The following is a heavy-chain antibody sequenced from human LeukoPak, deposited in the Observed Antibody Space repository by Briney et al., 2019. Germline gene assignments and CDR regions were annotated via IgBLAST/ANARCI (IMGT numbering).Heavy chain of an antibody. Sequence: ASVKVSCKASGYTFTSYGISWVRQAPGQGLEWMGWISAYNGNTNYAQKLQGRVTMTTDTSTSTAYMELRSLRSDDTAVYYCARAVPYYDILTGYDGTKSYYYYYYGMDVWGQGTTVTVSS. J-gene: IGHJ6*02. CDR3: ARAVPYYDILTGYDGTKSYYYYYYGMDV. D-gene: IGHD3-9*01. CDR1: GYTFTSYG. CDR2: ISAYNGNT. V-gene: IGHV1-18*01.